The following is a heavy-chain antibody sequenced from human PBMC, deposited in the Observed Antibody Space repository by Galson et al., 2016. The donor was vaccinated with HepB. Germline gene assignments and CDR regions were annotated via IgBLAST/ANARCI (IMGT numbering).Heavy chain of an antibody. CDR3: ARAWGNYGMDV. J-gene: IGHJ6*02. CDR1: GFTFTSAW. CDR2: IKSKTDGGTT. D-gene: IGHD7-27*01. Sequence: SLRLSCAASGFTFTSAWMSWVRQAPGKGLEWVGRIKSKTDGGTTDYAAPVKGRFTISRDDSKNTLYLQMNSLRAEDTAVYYCARAWGNYGMDVWGQGTTVTVSS. V-gene: IGHV3-15*07.